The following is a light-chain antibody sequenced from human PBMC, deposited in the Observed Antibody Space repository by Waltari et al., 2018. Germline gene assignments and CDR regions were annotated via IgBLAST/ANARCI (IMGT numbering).Light chain of an antibody. CDR3: LQRADGPPIT. CDR2: DAS. CDR1: QTISTF. Sequence: EVVLTQSPATLSLSPGESATLYCRASQTISTFLFWYQQKPGQAPRLLIYDASNRATGIPARFSGSGSGTDFSLTISSLEAEDSAVYYCLQRADGPPITFGQGTRLEI. V-gene: IGKV3-11*01. J-gene: IGKJ5*01.